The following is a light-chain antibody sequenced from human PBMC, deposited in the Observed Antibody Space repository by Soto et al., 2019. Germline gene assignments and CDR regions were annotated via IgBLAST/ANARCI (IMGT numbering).Light chain of an antibody. Sequence: EIVLTQSPATLSLSPGEIATLSCRASQSVSTYLAWYQQRPGQAPRLLIYDASKRATGTPARFSGSGSGTDFTLTISSLEPEDFAVYYCHQRSNWPRTFGQGTKVDIK. CDR2: DAS. CDR3: HQRSNWPRT. CDR1: QSVSTY. J-gene: IGKJ2*01. V-gene: IGKV3-11*01.